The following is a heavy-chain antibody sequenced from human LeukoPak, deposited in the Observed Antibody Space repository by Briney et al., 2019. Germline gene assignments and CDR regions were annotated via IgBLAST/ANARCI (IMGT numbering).Heavy chain of an antibody. J-gene: IGHJ6*02. CDR1: GGSISSYY. CDR3: GRSSLYSLGPWDYYYGIDV. Sequence: SESLSLTCTVSGGSISSYYWRWIRQPPGKGLEWIGYIYYNGSTNYNSYIKGRVAISVDTSKNQFSLKLSSVAAADTAVYYCGRSSLYSLGPWDYYYGIDVWGQGTAVSVSS. CDR2: IYYNGST. V-gene: IGHV4-59*01. D-gene: IGHD2/OR15-2a*01.